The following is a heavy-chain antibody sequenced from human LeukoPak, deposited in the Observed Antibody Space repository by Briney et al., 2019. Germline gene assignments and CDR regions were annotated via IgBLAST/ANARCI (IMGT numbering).Heavy chain of an antibody. J-gene: IGHJ3*02. D-gene: IGHD5-24*01. Sequence: PSETLSLTCTVSGGSFSSSSHYWGWVRQPPGKGLEWIGSMYYSGSTYYNASLRSRVTIPVDTSRDQFSLKLSSVTAADTAVYYCARHFDRDGYKSNAFDIWGQGTMVTVSS. CDR3: ARHFDRDGYKSNAFDI. CDR2: MYYSGST. CDR1: GGSFSSSSHY. V-gene: IGHV4-39*01.